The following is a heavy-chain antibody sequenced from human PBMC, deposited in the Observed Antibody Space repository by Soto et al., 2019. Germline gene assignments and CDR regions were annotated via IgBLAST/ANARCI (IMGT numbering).Heavy chain of an antibody. V-gene: IGHV1-69*06. J-gene: IGHJ4*02. Sequence: SVKVSCKASGGTFRSYAISWVRQAPGQGLEWMGGIIPIFGTANYAQKFQGRVTITADKSTSTAYMELSSLRSEDTAVYYCARDRPDILTGYLGWYFDYWGQGTLVTVSS. CDR1: GGTFRSYA. CDR2: IIPIFGTA. CDR3: ARDRPDILTGYLGWYFDY. D-gene: IGHD3-9*01.